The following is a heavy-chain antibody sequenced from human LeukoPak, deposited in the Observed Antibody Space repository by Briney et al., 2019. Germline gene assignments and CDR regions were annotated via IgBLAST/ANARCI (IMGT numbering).Heavy chain of an antibody. CDR3: ARAVGLVQYAFDI. Sequence: KPSETLSLTCSVSGGSSSSYYWNWIRQPPGKGMEWTGYIYYSGGTDYNPSLKSRVTISVDTSRNQFSLKLSSVTAADTAMYYCARAVGLVQYAFDIWGQGTMVTVSS. CDR1: GGSSSSYY. V-gene: IGHV4-59*01. D-gene: IGHD6-19*01. CDR2: IYYSGGT. J-gene: IGHJ3*02.